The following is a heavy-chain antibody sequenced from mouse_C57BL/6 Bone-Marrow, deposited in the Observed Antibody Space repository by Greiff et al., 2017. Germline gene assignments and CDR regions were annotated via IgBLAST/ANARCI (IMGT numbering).Heavy chain of an antibody. CDR1: GFTFSSYA. J-gene: IGHJ2*01. V-gene: IGHV5-4*01. Sequence: EVKLMESGGGLVKPGGSLKLSCAASGFTFSSYAMSWVRQTPEKRLEWVATISDGGSYTYYPDNVKGRFTISRDNAKNNLYLQMSHLKSEDTAMYYCARDSTVPYYFDYWGQGTTLTVSS. CDR3: ARDSTVPYYFDY. CDR2: ISDGGSYT. D-gene: IGHD1-1*01.